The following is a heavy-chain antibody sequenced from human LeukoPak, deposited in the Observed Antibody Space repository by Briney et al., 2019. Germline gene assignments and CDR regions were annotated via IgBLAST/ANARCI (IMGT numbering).Heavy chain of an antibody. J-gene: IGHJ6*03. CDR1: GFTFSSYG. Sequence: GGSLRLSCAASGFTFSSYGMHWVRQAPGKGLEWVAFIRYDGSNKYYADSVKGRFTISRDNSKNTLYLQMNSLRAEDTAVYYCAKVGKTENYYGSGRFSYYYYMDVWGKGTTVTISS. CDR2: IRYDGSNK. D-gene: IGHD3-10*01. CDR3: AKVGKTENYYGSGRFSYYYYMDV. V-gene: IGHV3-30*02.